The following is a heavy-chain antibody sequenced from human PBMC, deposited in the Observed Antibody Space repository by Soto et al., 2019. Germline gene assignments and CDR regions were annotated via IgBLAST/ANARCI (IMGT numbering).Heavy chain of an antibody. CDR3: ARDDDHSDQFDY. CDR2: ISAYNGNT. CDR1: GYTFTSSG. Sequence: ASVKVSCKASGYTFTSSGITWVRQAPGQGHEWMGWISAYNGNTNYAQKLQGRVTMTTDTSTSTAYMELRSLRSADTAVDYCARDDDHSDQFDYCGQGTLVTVSS. J-gene: IGHJ4*02. V-gene: IGHV1-18*01. D-gene: IGHD1-1*01.